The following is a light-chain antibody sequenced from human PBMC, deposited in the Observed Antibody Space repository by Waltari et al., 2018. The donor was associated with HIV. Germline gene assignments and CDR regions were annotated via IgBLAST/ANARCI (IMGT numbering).Light chain of an antibody. Sequence: QSALTQPASVSGSPGQSITISCTGTNNVVGSYYLFSWYQQHPAKAPKLMIYEVNKRPSGVSNRFSGSKSGNTASLTISGLQAEDEADYYCCSYAGSSTHVFGTGTKVTVL. V-gene: IGLV2-23*02. CDR3: CSYAGSSTHV. J-gene: IGLJ1*01. CDR2: EVN. CDR1: NNVVGSYYL.